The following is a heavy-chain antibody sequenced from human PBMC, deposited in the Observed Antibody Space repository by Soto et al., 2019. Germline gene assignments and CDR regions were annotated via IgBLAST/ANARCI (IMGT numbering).Heavy chain of an antibody. Sequence: EFQLVESGGGLVQPGGSLRLSCAASGFTFSTYNMVWVRQAPGKGLEWLSYIPTTSAPIYYADSVKGRFTISRDNAKNSLCLQMNSLRAEDTAVYYCARYYDSSGPDLWGRGTRVTVSS. CDR3: ARYYDSSGPDL. CDR1: GFTFSTYN. J-gene: IGHJ2*01. D-gene: IGHD3-22*01. CDR2: IPTTSAPI. V-gene: IGHV3-48*01.